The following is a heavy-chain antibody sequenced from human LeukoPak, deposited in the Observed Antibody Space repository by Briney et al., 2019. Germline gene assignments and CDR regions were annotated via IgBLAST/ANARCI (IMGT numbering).Heavy chain of an antibody. J-gene: IGHJ4*02. Sequence: SETLSLTCTVSGGSIGTYYWNWIRQPPGKGLEWIAYFYYSGSTNYNPSLKSRVTISVDTSKNQFSLKLSSVTAADTAVYYCARGNYGSGSYYVVDFDYWGRGTLVTVSS. V-gene: IGHV4-59*08. CDR2: FYYSGST. CDR1: GGSIGTYY. D-gene: IGHD3-10*01. CDR3: ARGNYGSGSYYVVDFDY.